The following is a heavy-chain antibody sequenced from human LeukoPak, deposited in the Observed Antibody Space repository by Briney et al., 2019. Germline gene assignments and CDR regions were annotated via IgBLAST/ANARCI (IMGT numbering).Heavy chain of an antibody. Sequence: SETLSLTCTVSGYSISMGYYWSWIRQPPGKGLEWIGEINHSGSTNYNPSLKSRVTISVDTSKNQFSLKLSSVTAADTAVYYCARGRGYSGYDYANWGQGTLVTVSS. V-gene: IGHV4-34*01. CDR1: GYSISMGYY. CDR3: ARGRGYSGYDYAN. CDR2: INHSGST. D-gene: IGHD5-12*01. J-gene: IGHJ4*02.